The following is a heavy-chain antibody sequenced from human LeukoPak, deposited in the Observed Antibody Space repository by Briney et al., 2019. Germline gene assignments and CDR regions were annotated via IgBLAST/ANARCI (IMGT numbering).Heavy chain of an antibody. CDR1: GGSISSYY. V-gene: IGHV4-59*08. D-gene: IGHD3-10*01. CDR3: ARHGEDGSGSYPSSYGMDV. CDR2: IYYSGST. Sequence: SETLSLTCTVSGGSISSYYWSWIRQPPGKGLEWIGYIYYSGSTNYNPSLKSRVTISVDTSKNQFSLKLSSVTAADTAVYYCARHGEDGSGSYPSSYGMDVWGQGTTVTVSS. J-gene: IGHJ6*02.